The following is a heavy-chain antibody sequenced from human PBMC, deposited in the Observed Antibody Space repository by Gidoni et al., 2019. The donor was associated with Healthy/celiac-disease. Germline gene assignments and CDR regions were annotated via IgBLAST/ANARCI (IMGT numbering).Heavy chain of an antibody. CDR1: GYSYSRDS. CDR2: ISSSSSTR. D-gene: IGHD5-18*01. Sequence: EVQLVESGGGLVQPGGSLRLSCAASGYSYSRDSMNWVRQAPGKGLEWVSYISSSSSTRYYADSVKGRFTISRDNAKNSLYLQMNSLRDEDTAVYYCARGTLTAMVTGFDYWGQGTLVTVSS. J-gene: IGHJ4*02. V-gene: IGHV3-48*02. CDR3: ARGTLTAMVTGFDY.